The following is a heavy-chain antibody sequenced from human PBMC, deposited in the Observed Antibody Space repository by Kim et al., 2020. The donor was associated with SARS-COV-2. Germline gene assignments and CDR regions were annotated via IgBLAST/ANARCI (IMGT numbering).Heavy chain of an antibody. J-gene: IGHJ2*01. D-gene: IGHD3-10*01. Sequence: GGSLRLSCAASGFTFVDFAMHWVRQAPGKGMEWVSGISWTSGSIGLADSVKGRFTISRDNAKNSLYLQMNSLRAEDTALYYCAKVTSLLGAYFDLWGRGT. CDR2: ISWTSGSI. V-gene: IGHV3-9*01. CDR1: GFTFVDFA. CDR3: AKVTSLLGAYFDL.